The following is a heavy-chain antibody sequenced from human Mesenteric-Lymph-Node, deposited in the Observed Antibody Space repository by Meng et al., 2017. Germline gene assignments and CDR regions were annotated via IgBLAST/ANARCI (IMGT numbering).Heavy chain of an antibody. CDR2: IIPIFGTA. V-gene: IGHV1-69*06. CDR1: GGTFSSYA. D-gene: IGHD1-26*01. J-gene: IGHJ4*02. Sequence: SVKVSCKASGGTFSSYAISWVRQAPGQGLEWMGGIIPIFGTANYAQKFQGRVTITADKSTSTAYMELSSLRSEDTAVYYCARAPLWYSGSSNVPTLRYPHNFFDYWGQGTLVTVSS. CDR3: ARAPLWYSGSSNVPTLRYPHNFFDY.